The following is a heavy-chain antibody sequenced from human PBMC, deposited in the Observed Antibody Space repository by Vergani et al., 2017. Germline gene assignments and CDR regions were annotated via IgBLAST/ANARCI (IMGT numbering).Heavy chain of an antibody. V-gene: IGHV3-21*01. CDR1: GFTFRSYS. Sequence: EVQLVESGGGLVKPGGSLRLSCAASGFTFRSYSMNGVRQAPGKGLEWVSSIISSSSYIYYADSVKGRFTISRDNAKNSLYLQMNTLRAEDTAVYYCARRFTYCSSTSCPPPSFDYWGQGTLVTVSS. CDR3: ARRFTYCSSTSCPPPSFDY. J-gene: IGHJ4*02. D-gene: IGHD2-2*01. CDR2: IISSSSYI.